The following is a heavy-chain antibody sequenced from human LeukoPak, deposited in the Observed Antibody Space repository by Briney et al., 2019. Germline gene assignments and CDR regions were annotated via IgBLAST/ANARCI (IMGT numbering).Heavy chain of an antibody. D-gene: IGHD4-17*01. CDR1: GFTFSTYA. CDR3: ARDTVTTFRFRDYYYYGMDV. Sequence: GGSLRLSCSASGFTFSTYAMHWVRQAPGKGLEYVSAISSSGGSTYYADSVKGRFTISRDNSKNTLYLQMNSLRAEDTAVYYCARDTVTTFRFRDYYYYGMDVWGQGTTVTVSS. CDR2: ISSSGGST. V-gene: IGHV3-64*04. J-gene: IGHJ6*02.